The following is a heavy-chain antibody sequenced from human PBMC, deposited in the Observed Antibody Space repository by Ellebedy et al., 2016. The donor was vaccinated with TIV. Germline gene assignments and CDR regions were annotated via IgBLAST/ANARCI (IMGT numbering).Heavy chain of an antibody. Sequence: GESLKISCEVSGFSFSTHWMRWVRQAPGKGLEWVANITEAGREKYYADSVKGRFTISRDNAKNSLYLQMNSLRGEDTAVYYCARDPALPRGRFDTWGQGTLVTVSS. J-gene: IGHJ5*02. V-gene: IGHV3-7*03. CDR1: GFSFSTHW. CDR3: ARDPALPRGRFDT. CDR2: ITEAGREK.